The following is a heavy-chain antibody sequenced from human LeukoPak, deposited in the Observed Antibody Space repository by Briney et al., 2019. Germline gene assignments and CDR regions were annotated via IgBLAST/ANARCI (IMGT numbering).Heavy chain of an antibody. CDR1: GYTFTGYY. CDR3: LRDAQRPRLTPDY. V-gene: IGHV1-18*04. D-gene: IGHD6-25*01. J-gene: IGHJ4*02. CDR2: ISTYNGDT. Sequence: ASVKVSCKASGYTFTGYYMHWVRQAPGQGLEWMGCISTYNGDTNYVQNLQGRVTMTTDTSTSTAYMELMSLRSDDTAVYYCLRDAQRPRLTPDYWGQGTLVTVSS.